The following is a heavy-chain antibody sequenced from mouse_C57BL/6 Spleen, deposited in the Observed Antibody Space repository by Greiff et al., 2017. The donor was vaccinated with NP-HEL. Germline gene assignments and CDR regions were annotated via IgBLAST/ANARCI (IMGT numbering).Heavy chain of an antibody. CDR2: IDPEDGET. D-gene: IGHD1-1*01. CDR3: AFITTVVAPLYYYAMDY. Sequence: VQLQQSGAELVKPGASVKLSCTASGFNIKDYYMHWVKQRTEQGLEWIGRIDPEDGETKYAPKFQGKATITADTSSNTAYLQLSSLTSEDTAVYYCAFITTVVAPLYYYAMDYWGQGTSVTVSS. CDR1: GFNIKDYY. J-gene: IGHJ4*01. V-gene: IGHV14-2*01.